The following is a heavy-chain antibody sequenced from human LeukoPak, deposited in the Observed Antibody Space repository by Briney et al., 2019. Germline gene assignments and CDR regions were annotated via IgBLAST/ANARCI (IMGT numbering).Heavy chain of an antibody. Sequence: PSETLSLTCTVSGGSISSYYWSWIRQPAGKGLEWIGRIYTSGSTNYNPSLKSRVTMSVDTSKNQFSLKLSSVTAADTAVYYCARDKKASRRPYGMDVWGQGTTVTVPS. CDR2: IYTSGST. CDR1: GGSISSYY. CDR3: ARDKKASRRPYGMDV. J-gene: IGHJ6*02. D-gene: IGHD6-13*01. V-gene: IGHV4-4*07.